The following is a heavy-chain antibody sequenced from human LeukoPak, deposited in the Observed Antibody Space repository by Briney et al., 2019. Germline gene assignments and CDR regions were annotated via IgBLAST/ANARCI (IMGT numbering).Heavy chain of an antibody. CDR2: ISSNSSSI. D-gene: IGHD5-12*01. CDR3: ARDPDIVATINDY. CDR1: GFTFSSCA. Sequence: GGSLRLSCAASGFTFSSCAMSWVRQAPGKGLEWVSFISSNSSSIYYADSVKGRVTISRDNAKNSLYLQMNSLRAEDTAVYDCARDPDIVATINDYWGQGTLVTVSS. V-gene: IGHV3-21*01. J-gene: IGHJ4*02.